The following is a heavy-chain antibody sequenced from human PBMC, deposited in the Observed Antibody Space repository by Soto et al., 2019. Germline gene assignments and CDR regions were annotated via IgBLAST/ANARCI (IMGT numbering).Heavy chain of an antibody. D-gene: IGHD4-17*01. CDR3: AAYQGDYGGNPDALDI. J-gene: IGHJ3*02. CDR2: IYYSGST. V-gene: IGHV4-30-4*01. CDR1: GGSISSGDYY. Sequence: SETLSLTCTVSGGSISSGDYYWSWIRQPPGKGLEWIGYIYYSGSTYYNPSLKSRVTISVDTSKNQFSLKLSSVTAADAAAYYCAAYQGDYGGNPDALDIWGQGTMVTVSS.